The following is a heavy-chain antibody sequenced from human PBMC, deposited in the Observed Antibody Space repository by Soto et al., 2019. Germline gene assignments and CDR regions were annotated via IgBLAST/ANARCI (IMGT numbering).Heavy chain of an antibody. CDR3: AKGDMRVIAAYSYGMDV. CDR1: GFTFDDYA. V-gene: IGHV3-9*01. Sequence: EVRLVESGGGLVQPGRSLRLSCAASGFTFDDYAMHWVRQAPGKGLEWVSGISWNSGRIGYADSVKGRFIISRDNAKNPLYLQMNSLRGEDTALYYCAKGDMRVIAAYSYGMDVWGQGTTVTVSS. CDR2: ISWNSGRI. J-gene: IGHJ6*02. D-gene: IGHD3-16*02.